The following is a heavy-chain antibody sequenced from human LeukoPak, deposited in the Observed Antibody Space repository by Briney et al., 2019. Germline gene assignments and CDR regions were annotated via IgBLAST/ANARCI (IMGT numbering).Heavy chain of an antibody. V-gene: IGHV4-59*12. J-gene: IGHJ1*01. Sequence: SETLSLTCAVYGGSFGGYYWSWIRQPPGKGLEWIGYIYYSGRTNYNPSLKSRVTISVDTSKNQFSLRLSSVTAADTAVYDCLIWFGELLFLYRAYGFHHWGQGTLVTVSS. CDR2: IYYSGRT. D-gene: IGHD3-10*01. CDR3: LIWFGELLFLYRAYGFHH. CDR1: GGSFGGYY.